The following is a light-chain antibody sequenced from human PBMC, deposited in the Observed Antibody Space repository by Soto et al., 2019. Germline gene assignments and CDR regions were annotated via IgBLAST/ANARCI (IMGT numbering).Light chain of an antibody. CDR1: SSNIGDNS. Sequence: QSVLTQPPSASGTPGQRVVISCSGSSSNIGDNSVSWYQQLPGTAPKLLIYTNDQRPSGVPDRFSASKSGTSASLAISGLRSEDEADYHCSTWDDSLNGRVFGGGTKLPVL. V-gene: IGLV1-47*01. CDR2: TND. J-gene: IGLJ3*02. CDR3: STWDDSLNGRV.